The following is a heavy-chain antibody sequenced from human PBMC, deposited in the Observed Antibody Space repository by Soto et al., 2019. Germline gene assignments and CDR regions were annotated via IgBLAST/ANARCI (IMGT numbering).Heavy chain of an antibody. J-gene: IGHJ3*02. D-gene: IGHD6-25*01. CDR3: ARNHGYQDPFDI. CDR1: GFNINSFG. CDR2: VSYDGSNE. V-gene: IGHV3-30-3*01. Sequence: PGGSLRLSCAASGFNINSFGMHWVRQAPGKGLEWVSSVSYDGSNEYYAKCVKGRFTISRDTSKNTVHLQLDSLKIEDTAVYFCARNHGYQDPFDIWGRGAMVTVSS.